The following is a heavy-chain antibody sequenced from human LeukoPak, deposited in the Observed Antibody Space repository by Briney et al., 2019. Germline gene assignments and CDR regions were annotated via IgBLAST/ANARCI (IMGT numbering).Heavy chain of an antibody. J-gene: IGHJ4*02. D-gene: IGHD4-17*01. V-gene: IGHV4-30-4*07. CDR1: GGSISSGGYS. Sequence: SETLSLTCAVSGGSISSGGYSWSWIRQPPGKGLEWIGYIYYSGSTYYNPSLKTRVTISVDKSKNQFSLKLSSVTAADTAVYYCARASHDYGDYSHFDYWGQGTLVTVSS. CDR2: IYYSGST. CDR3: ARASHDYGDYSHFDY.